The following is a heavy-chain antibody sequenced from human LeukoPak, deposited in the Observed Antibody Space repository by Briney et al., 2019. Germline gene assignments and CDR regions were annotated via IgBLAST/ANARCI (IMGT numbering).Heavy chain of an antibody. CDR1: GYTFTSYG. V-gene: IGHV1-18*01. J-gene: IGHJ4*02. CDR3: AREEPGDLGQAFHY. CDR2: ISAYNGNT. D-gene: IGHD7-27*01. Sequence: ASVKVSCKASGYTFTSYGISWVRQAPGQGLEWMGWISAYNGNTNYAQKLQGRVTMTTDTSTSTAYMELRSLRSDDTAVYYCAREEPGDLGQAFHYWGQGTLVTVSS.